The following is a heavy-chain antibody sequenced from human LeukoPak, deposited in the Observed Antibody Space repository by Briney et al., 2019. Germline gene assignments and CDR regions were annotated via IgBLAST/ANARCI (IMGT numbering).Heavy chain of an antibody. Sequence: SETLSLTCTVSGGSISSYYWSWIRQPPGKGLEWIGYIYTSGSTNYNPSLKSRVTISVDTSKNQFSLKPSSVTAADTAVYYCAKVWGGDDDYWGQGTLVTVSS. CDR1: GGSISSYY. CDR2: IYTSGST. D-gene: IGHD7-27*01. CDR3: AKVWGGDDDY. J-gene: IGHJ4*02. V-gene: IGHV4-4*09.